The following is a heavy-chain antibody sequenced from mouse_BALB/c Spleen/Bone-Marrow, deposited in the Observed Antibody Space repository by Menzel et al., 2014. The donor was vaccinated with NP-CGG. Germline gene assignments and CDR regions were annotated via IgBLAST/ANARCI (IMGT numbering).Heavy chain of an antibody. CDR3: TRRGDYDGYFDY. CDR2: ISSGGSYT. J-gene: IGHJ2*01. CDR1: GFTFSSYT. D-gene: IGHD2-3*01. V-gene: IGHV5-6-4*01. Sequence: EVKLMESGGGLVKPGGSLKLSCAAPGFTFSSYTMSWVRQTPEKRLEWVATISSGGSYTYYPDSVKGRFTISRDNAKNTLYLQMSSLKSEDTAMYYCTRRGDYDGYFDYWGQGTTLTVSP.